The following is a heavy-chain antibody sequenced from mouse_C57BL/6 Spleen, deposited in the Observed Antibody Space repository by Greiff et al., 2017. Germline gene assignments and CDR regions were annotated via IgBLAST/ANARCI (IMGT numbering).Heavy chain of an antibody. Sequence: VQLQQPGAALVRPGSSVKLSCKASGYTFTSYWMDWVKQRPGQGLEWIGNIYPSDSETHYNQKFKDKATLPVDKSSSTAYLQLSSRTSEDSAVYYCARPAAQDYLDYWGQGTTLTVSS. J-gene: IGHJ2*01. CDR2: IYPSDSET. V-gene: IGHV1-61*01. CDR3: ARPAAQDYLDY. CDR1: GYTFTSYW. D-gene: IGHD3-2*02.